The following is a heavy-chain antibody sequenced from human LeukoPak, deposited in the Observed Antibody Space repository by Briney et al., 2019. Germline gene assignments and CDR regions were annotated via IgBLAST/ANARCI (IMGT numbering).Heavy chain of an antibody. CDR2: IYYSGST. D-gene: IGHD2-15*01. Sequence: PSETLSLTCTVSGGSISSSSYYWGWIRQPPGKGLEWIGSIYYSGSTYYNPSLKSRVTISVDTSKNQFSLNLSSVTAADTAVYYCARRGGNYFDYWGQGTLVTVSS. V-gene: IGHV4-39*07. J-gene: IGHJ4*02. CDR3: ARRGGNYFDY. CDR1: GGSISSSSYY.